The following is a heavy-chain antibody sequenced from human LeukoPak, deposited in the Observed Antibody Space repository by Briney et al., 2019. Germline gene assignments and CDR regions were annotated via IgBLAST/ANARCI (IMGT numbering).Heavy chain of an antibody. J-gene: IGHJ4*02. CDR2: ISNDGINK. CDR3: AKGRAEAAAGTSNY. CDR1: GFTFSNYG. Sequence: GGSLRLSCAASGFTFSNYGMHWVRQAPGKGLQWLAVISNDGINKYYADSVKGRFTISRDNSKNTLSLQMNSLRAEDTAVYYCAKGRAEAAAGTSNYWGQGTLVTVSS. V-gene: IGHV3-30*18. D-gene: IGHD6-25*01.